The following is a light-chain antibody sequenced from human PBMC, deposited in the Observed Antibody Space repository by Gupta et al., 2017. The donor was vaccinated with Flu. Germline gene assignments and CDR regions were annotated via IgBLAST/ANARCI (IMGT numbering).Light chain of an antibody. V-gene: IGLV1-51*02. Sequence: QSVLTQPPSVSAAPGQKVTISCSGSTSNIGANYVSWYQQLPGTPPRLLIYENNKRPSGIPDRFSGSKSGTSATLGITELQTGDEADYYCGTWDNSLNFARVFGGGITLTVL. CDR1: TSNIGANY. CDR2: ENN. CDR3: GTWDNSLNFARV. J-gene: IGLJ3*02.